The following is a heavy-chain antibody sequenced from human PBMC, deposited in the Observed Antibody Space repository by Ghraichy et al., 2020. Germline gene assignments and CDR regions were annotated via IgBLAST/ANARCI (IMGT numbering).Heavy chain of an antibody. Sequence: ASVKVSCKASGYTFTSYDINWVRQATGQGLEWMGWMNPNSGNTGYAQKFQGRVTMTRNTSISTAYMELSSLRSEDTAVYYCARDAGITGTTHRYFDLWGRGTLVTVSS. CDR1: GYTFTSYD. J-gene: IGHJ2*01. CDR2: MNPNSGNT. D-gene: IGHD1-7*01. V-gene: IGHV1-8*01. CDR3: ARDAGITGTTHRYFDL.